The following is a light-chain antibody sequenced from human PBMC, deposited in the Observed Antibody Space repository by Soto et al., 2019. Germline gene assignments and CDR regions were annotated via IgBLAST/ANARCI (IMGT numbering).Light chain of an antibody. CDR1: QGIGNY. V-gene: IGKV1-39*01. CDR2: RIS. CDR3: QQSDSLPYT. Sequence: DIQMTQSPSSLSASVGDRITIACRTSQGIGNYLHWYQHKAGRAPKLLISRISNLQSGVPSRFSGRGSGRDFTLTISSLQPEDFATYYCQQSDSLPYTFGQGTTVEIK. J-gene: IGKJ2*01.